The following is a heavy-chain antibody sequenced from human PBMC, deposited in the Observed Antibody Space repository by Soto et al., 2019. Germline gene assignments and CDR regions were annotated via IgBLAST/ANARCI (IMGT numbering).Heavy chain of an antibody. CDR3: ASQHYYDSSGYYVDY. CDR1: GGSICSNIYY. CDR2: IHYSGST. D-gene: IGHD3-22*01. Sequence: SETLSLTCTVSGGSICSNIYYWGWIRQPPGKGLEWIGNIHYSGSTYYDSSLKSRVTISVDTSKNQFSLKLSSVTAADTAVYYCASQHYYDSSGYYVDYWGQGTLVTVS. J-gene: IGHJ4*02. V-gene: IGHV4-39*01.